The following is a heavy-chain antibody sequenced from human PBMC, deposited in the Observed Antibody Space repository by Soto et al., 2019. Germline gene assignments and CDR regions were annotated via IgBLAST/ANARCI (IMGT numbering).Heavy chain of an antibody. J-gene: IGHJ4*02. Sequence: SETLSLTCTVSGGSISSSSYYWGWIRQPPGKGLEWIGSIYYSGSTYYNPSLKSRVTISVDTSKNQFSLKLSSVTAADTAVYYCASQDGVGYSYGQSFAYWGQGTLVTVSS. V-gene: IGHV4-39*01. CDR1: GGSISSSSYY. D-gene: IGHD5-18*01. CDR3: ASQDGVGYSYGQSFAY. CDR2: IYYSGST.